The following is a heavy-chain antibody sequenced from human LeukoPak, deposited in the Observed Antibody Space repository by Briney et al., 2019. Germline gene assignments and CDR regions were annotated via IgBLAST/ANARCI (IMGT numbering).Heavy chain of an antibody. CDR1: GYTFTGYY. CDR3: ARGYDYVWGSCLDY. V-gene: IGHV1-2*04. CDR2: INPNSGGT. J-gene: IGHJ4*02. D-gene: IGHD3-16*01. Sequence: VASVKVSCKASGYTFTGYYMHWVRQAPGQGLEWMGWINPNSGGTNYAQKFQGWVTMTRDTSISTAYMELSRLRSDDTAVYYCARGYDYVWGSCLDYWGQGTLVTVSS.